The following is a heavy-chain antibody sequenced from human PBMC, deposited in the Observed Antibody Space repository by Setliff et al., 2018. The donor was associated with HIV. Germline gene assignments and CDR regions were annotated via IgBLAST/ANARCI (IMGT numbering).Heavy chain of an antibody. J-gene: IGHJ4*02. CDR3: ARGKTWLRFIDY. CDR1: GYTFNNYG. Sequence: ASVKVSCKASGYTFNNYGISWVRQALGQGLEWMGWINTHSGYTNYAQNVQGRVTVTMDTSTSTADMELRSLNSDDTAVYYCARGKTWLRFIDYWGQGTLVTVSS. V-gene: IGHV1-18*01. D-gene: IGHD5-12*01. CDR2: INTHSGYT.